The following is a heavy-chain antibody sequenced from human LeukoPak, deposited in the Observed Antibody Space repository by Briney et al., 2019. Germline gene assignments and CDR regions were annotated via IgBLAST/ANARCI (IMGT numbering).Heavy chain of an antibody. V-gene: IGHV4-59*01. CDR1: GGSISSYY. D-gene: IGHD4-23*01. Sequence: PSETLSLTCTVSGGSISSYYWSWIRQPPGKGLEWIGYIYHSGSTNYNPSLKGRVTISVDTSKNQFSLKLSSVTAADTAVYYCARELVATVVTPDAFDIWGQGTMVTVSS. CDR3: ARELVATVVTPDAFDI. J-gene: IGHJ3*02. CDR2: IYHSGST.